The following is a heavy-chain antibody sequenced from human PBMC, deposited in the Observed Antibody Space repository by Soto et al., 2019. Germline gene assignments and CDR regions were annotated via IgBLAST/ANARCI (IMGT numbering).Heavy chain of an antibody. CDR2: TSYDGKNK. V-gene: IGHV3-30*04. D-gene: IGHD6-13*01. CDR1: GFTFSNFV. CDR3: ARERAIAATGIFYY. J-gene: IGHJ4*02. Sequence: QVQLVESGGGVVQPGGSLRLSCAASGFTFSNFVMHWVRQAPGKGLEWVAATSYDGKNKDHADSVKGRFTISRANSKNTLYLQMNSLRHEDTAVYFCARERAIAATGIFYYWGQGTLVTVSS.